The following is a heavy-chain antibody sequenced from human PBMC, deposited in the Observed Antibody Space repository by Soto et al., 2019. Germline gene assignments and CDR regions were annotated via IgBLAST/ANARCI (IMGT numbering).Heavy chain of an antibody. CDR2: IYYSGST. Sequence: LALPCTVSGGSISSGGYYWSWIRQHPGKGLEWIGYIYYSGSTYYNPSLKSRVTISVDTSKNQFSLKLSSVTAADTAVYYCARTFYDFSFDPWGQGALVTVS. CDR3: ARTFYDFSFDP. D-gene: IGHD3-3*01. V-gene: IGHV4-31*03. J-gene: IGHJ5*02. CDR1: GGSISSGGYY.